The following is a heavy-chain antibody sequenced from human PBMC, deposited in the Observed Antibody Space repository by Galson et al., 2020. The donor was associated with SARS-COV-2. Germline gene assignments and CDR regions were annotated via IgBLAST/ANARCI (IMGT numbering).Heavy chain of an antibody. Sequence: ASVKVSCKASGYTFTSYDINWVRQATGQGLEWMGWMNPNSGNTGYAQKFQGRVTMTRNTSISTAYMELSSLRSEDTAVYYCARGQDGGYYYYYGMDVWGQGTTVTVSS. CDR3: ARGQDGGYYYYYGMDV. V-gene: IGHV1-8*01. CDR2: MNPNSGNT. J-gene: IGHJ6*02. D-gene: IGHD3-16*01. CDR1: GYTFTSYD.